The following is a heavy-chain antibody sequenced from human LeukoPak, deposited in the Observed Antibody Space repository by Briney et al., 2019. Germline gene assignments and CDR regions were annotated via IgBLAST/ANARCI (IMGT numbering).Heavy chain of an antibody. CDR2: IWHDGSSK. V-gene: IGHV3-33*06. CDR1: GFTFSHYA. CDR3: AKVAHRGFDYSNSLEY. J-gene: IGHJ4*02. Sequence: GGSLRLSCSASGFTFSHYAMHWVRQAPGKGLDWVAVIWHDGSSKYYADSVKGRFTISRDNSRKTVSLQMNSLRAEDTAVYYCAKVAHRGFDYSNSLEYWGQGILVTVSS. D-gene: IGHD4-11*01.